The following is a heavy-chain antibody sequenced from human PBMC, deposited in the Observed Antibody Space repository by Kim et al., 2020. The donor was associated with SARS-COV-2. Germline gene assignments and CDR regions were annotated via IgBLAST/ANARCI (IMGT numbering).Heavy chain of an antibody. J-gene: IGHJ6*02. V-gene: IGHV5-51*04. CDR3: ARSGGRYYEFWSGRRADGDYYYGMDA. CDR1: GYSFTSYW. CDR2: IYPGYSDT. Sequence: GESLKISCKGSGYSFTSYWIGWVRQMPGKGLEWMGIIYPGYSDTRYSPSFQGQVTIPADKPIVTAYLQWSSLKASDTATYYCARSGGRYYEFWSGRRADGDYYYGMDAWGQGTTVTVSS. D-gene: IGHD3-3*01.